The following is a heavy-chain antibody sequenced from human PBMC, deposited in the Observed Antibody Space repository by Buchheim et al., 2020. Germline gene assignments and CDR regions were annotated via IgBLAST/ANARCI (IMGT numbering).Heavy chain of an antibody. CDR3: ARHGPLSITMIVVVREDY. Sequence: EVQLVQSGAEVKKPGESLRISCKGSGYSFTSYWISWVRQMPGKGLEWMGRIDPSDSYTNYSPSFQGHVTISADKSLSTAYLQWSSLKASDTAMYYCARHGPLSITMIVVVREDYWGQGTL. V-gene: IGHV5-10-1*03. D-gene: IGHD3-22*01. CDR2: IDPSDSYT. J-gene: IGHJ4*02. CDR1: GYSFTSYW.